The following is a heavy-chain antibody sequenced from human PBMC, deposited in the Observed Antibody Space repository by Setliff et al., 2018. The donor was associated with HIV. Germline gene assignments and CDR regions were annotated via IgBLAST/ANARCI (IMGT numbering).Heavy chain of an antibody. V-gene: IGHV1-2*02. CDR3: TRTAESHCSGGDCYPAYRVYFWFDP. CDR1: GYTFSDYS. CDR2: INPTSGAT. Sequence: ASVKVSCKASGYTFSDYSLHWVRQAPGQGLEWMGWINPTSGATNYEHKSQGRVTMTRDTSTNTIYMELSRLTAADTAVYYCTRTAESHCSGGDCYPAYRVYFWFDPWGQGTLVTVS. D-gene: IGHD2-21*02. J-gene: IGHJ5*02.